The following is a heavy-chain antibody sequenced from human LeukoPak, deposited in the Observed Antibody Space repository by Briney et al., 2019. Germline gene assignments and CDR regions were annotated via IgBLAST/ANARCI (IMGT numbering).Heavy chain of an antibody. V-gene: IGHV3-33*01. J-gene: IGHJ4*02. D-gene: IGHD6-19*01. CDR3: AGSIAVAGTIDY. CDR2: IWYDGNNK. CDR1: GFTFSSYG. Sequence: GGSLRLSCAASGFTFSSYGMHWVRQAPGKGLEWVAVIWYDGNNKYYADSVKGRFTISRDNSKNTLYLQMNSLRAEDTAVYYCAGSIAVAGTIDYWGQGTLVTVSS.